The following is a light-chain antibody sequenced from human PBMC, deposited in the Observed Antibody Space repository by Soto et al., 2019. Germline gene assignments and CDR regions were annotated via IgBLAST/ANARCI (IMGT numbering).Light chain of an antibody. CDR1: QSISSW. CDR2: KAS. J-gene: IGKJ2*01. CDR3: QQYHRFSYT. V-gene: IGKV1-5*03. Sequence: DIQMTQSPSTLSASVGDRVTITCRASQSISSWLAWYQQKPGKAPKLLIYKASSLESGVPSRFSGSGSGTEFTLTISSLQPDDFATYYCQQYHRFSYTFGQGTKLEI.